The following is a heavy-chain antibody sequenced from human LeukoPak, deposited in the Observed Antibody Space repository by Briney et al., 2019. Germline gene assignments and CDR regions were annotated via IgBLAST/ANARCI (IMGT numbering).Heavy chain of an antibody. Sequence: GGSLRLSCAASGFTFSSYAMHWVRQAPGKGLEWVAVISYDGSNKYYADSVKGRFTISRDNSKNTLYLQMNSLRGEDTAVYYCAKDSLRERIVGSTTRGVNDYWGQGTLVTVSS. CDR1: GFTFSSYA. V-gene: IGHV3-30*04. J-gene: IGHJ4*02. D-gene: IGHD1-26*01. CDR2: ISYDGSNK. CDR3: AKDSLRERIVGSTTRGVNDY.